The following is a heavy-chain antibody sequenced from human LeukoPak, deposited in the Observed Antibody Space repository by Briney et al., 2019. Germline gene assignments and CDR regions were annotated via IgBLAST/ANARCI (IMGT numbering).Heavy chain of an antibody. D-gene: IGHD3-22*01. V-gene: IGHV3-23*01. CDR3: AKDRTYDSSGYYYY. CDR1: GFTFRNYG. CDR2: FSASGST. Sequence: GGSLRLSCAASGFTFRNYGMNWVRQAPGKGLEWVSAFSASGSTYYADSVKGRFTVSRDNSENMLYLQMNSLRAEDTAVYYCAKDRTYDSSGYYYYWGQGTLVTVSS. J-gene: IGHJ4*02.